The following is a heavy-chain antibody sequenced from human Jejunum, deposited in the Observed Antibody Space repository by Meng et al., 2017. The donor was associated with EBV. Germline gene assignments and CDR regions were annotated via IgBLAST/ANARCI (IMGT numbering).Heavy chain of an antibody. CDR3: ARVAYDEAFAGWFDP. V-gene: IGHV4-34*01. Sequence: QGPLGQWGAGLLKPSETLSLTGVVNGGSFRGYYWTWIRQPPGKGLEWIGEINHGDRTNYNPSLKSRVTVSVDTSKNQFSLRLTSVTDADTAVYYCARVAYDEAFAGWFDPWGQGTLVTVSS. CDR1: GGSFRGYY. CDR2: INHGDRT. J-gene: IGHJ5*02. D-gene: IGHD5-12*01.